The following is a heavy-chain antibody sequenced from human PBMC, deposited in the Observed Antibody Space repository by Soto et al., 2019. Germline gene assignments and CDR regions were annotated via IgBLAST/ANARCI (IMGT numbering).Heavy chain of an antibody. CDR3: AKDNGNYGSGSFSH. D-gene: IGHD3-10*01. J-gene: IGHJ4*02. CDR2: ISGTGDSS. V-gene: IGHV3-23*01. CDR1: GFTFGSYA. Sequence: EVQLLESGGGLVQPGGALRLSCAASGFTFGSYAMSWVRQAPGKGLEWVSLISGTGDSSEYANPVKGRFTISRDHSKTTVFFQMNSLRAEDTAVYFCAKDNGNYGSGSFSHWGQGTLVTVSS.